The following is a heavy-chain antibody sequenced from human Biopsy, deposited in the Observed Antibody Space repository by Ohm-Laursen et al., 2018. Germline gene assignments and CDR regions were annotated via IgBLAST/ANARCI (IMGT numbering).Heavy chain of an antibody. CDR2: VHYSGAT. V-gene: IGHV4-39*01. CDR1: DGSINSNDYN. CDR3: ARPLRGGEYEGFDL. J-gene: IGHJ3*01. Sequence: SDTLSLTWTVSDGSINSNDYNWGWIRQAPGKGLEWLGSVHYSGATYYNPPLTSRATISVDTAKNQFFLKLRSSTAADTAVYYCARPLRGGEYEGFDLWGPGTMVSVSP. D-gene: IGHD4-17*01.